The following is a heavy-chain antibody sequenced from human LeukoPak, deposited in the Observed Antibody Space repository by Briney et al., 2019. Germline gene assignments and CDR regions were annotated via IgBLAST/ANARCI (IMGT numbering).Heavy chain of an antibody. J-gene: IGHJ5*02. CDR2: IYPGDSDT. V-gene: IGHV5-51*01. CDR3: AREGVVVPAAILRGNWFDP. D-gene: IGHD2-2*02. CDR1: GYSFTSYW. Sequence: GESLKISCKGSGYSFTSYWIGWVRQMPGKGLEWMGIIYPGDSDTRYSPSFQGQVTMSVDKSISTAYLQWSSLKASDTAMYYCAREGVVVPAAILRGNWFDPWGQGTLVTVSS.